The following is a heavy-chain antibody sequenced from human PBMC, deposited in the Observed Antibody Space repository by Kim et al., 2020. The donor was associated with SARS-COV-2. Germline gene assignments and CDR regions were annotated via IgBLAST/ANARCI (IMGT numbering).Heavy chain of an antibody. CDR2: T. V-gene: IGHV3-23*01. Sequence: TYYADSVKGRFTISRDNSKNTVYLQMNSLRAEDTAVYFCASAYNYASAYWGQGALVTVSS. J-gene: IGHJ4*02. CDR3: ASAYNYASAY. D-gene: IGHD5-18*01.